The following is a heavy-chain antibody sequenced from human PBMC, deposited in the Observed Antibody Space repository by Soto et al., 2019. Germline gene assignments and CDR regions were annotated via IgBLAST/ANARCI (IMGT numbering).Heavy chain of an antibody. CDR3: ARGNPFNYAGFDV. CDR1: GYTFSDFD. Sequence: QAHLEQSGAEVKRPGASVKVSCKASGYTFSDFDLNWLRQASGPGPEWMGWMNAKSGDTFFAQRFKDKFSMTWDTSLSTAYMEVGSLTSDDTAIYYGARGNPFNYAGFDVWGQGTSVAVSS. CDR2: MNAKSGDT. V-gene: IGHV1-8*01. J-gene: IGHJ6*02. D-gene: IGHD3-16*01.